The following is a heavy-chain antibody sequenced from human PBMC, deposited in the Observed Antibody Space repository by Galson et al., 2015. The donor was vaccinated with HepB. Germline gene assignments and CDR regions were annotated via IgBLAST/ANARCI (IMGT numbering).Heavy chain of an antibody. CDR2: TRNKGQNYIT. Sequence: SLRLSCAVSGFTFSDHYMDWVRHAPGKGLEWVGRTRNKGQNYITEYAAAVRGRFTISRDDSNNLMYLQMNSLKTEDTAAYYCARWTSGMCDSWGQGTLVTVSS. CDR3: ARWTSGMCDS. D-gene: IGHD6-13*01. CDR1: GFTFSDHY. V-gene: IGHV3-72*01. J-gene: IGHJ5*01.